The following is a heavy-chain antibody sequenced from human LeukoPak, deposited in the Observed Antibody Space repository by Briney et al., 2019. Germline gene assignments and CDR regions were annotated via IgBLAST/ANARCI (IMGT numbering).Heavy chain of an antibody. CDR1: GFTFRNYW. D-gene: IGHD1-20*01. J-gene: IGHJ4*02. Sequence: PGGSLRLSCAASGFTFRNYWMSRVRQAPGTGLEWVAVISYDGSNKYYADSVKGRFTISRDNSKNTLYLQMNSLRAEDTAVYYCAKETNNWSFDYWGQGTLVTVSS. CDR3: AKETNNWSFDY. V-gene: IGHV3-30*18. CDR2: ISYDGSNK.